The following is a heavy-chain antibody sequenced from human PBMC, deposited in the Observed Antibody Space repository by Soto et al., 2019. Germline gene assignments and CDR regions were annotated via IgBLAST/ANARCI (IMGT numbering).Heavy chain of an antibody. Sequence: SVKVSCKDAGGTYSSYSIIWVRQAPGQGLEWMGGITPLFGTANYAQKFQDRVTITADESTSTAYMELSSMRSEDTAVYYCARGDIAVVPVAIGFVPYYYDGMDVWGQGTTVSVS. D-gene: IGHD2-2*01. CDR3: ARGDIAVVPVAIGFVPYYYDGMDV. CDR2: ITPLFGTA. V-gene: IGHV1-69*13. CDR1: GGTYSSYS. J-gene: IGHJ6*02.